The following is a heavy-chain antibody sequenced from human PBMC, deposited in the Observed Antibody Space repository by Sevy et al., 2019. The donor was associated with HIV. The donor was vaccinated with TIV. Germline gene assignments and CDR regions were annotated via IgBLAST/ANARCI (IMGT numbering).Heavy chain of an antibody. V-gene: IGHV3-30-3*01. Sequence: GGSLSLSCAASGFTFSSYAMHWVRQAPGKGLEWVAVISYDGSNKYYADSVKGRFTISRDNSKNTLYLQMNSLRAEDTAVYYCARDLVGAKDWGQGTLVTVSS. CDR2: ISYDGSNK. CDR3: ARDLVGAKD. D-gene: IGHD1-26*01. J-gene: IGHJ1*01. CDR1: GFTFSSYA.